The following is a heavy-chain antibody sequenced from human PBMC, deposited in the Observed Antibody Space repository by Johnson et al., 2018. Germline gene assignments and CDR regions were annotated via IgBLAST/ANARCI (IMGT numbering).Heavy chain of an antibody. J-gene: IGHJ1*01. CDR3: AKDKRIYGGSEYFQH. V-gene: IGHV3-30*18. CDR1: GFTFSSYG. CDR2: ISYDGSNK. Sequence: QVQLVQSGGGVVQPGRSLRLSCAASGFTFSSYGMHWVRQAPGKGLEWVAVISYDGSNKYYADSVKGRFPISRDNSKNTLYLQMNSRRAEDTAVYYCAKDKRIYGGSEYFQHWGQGTLVTVSS. D-gene: IGHD3-3*01.